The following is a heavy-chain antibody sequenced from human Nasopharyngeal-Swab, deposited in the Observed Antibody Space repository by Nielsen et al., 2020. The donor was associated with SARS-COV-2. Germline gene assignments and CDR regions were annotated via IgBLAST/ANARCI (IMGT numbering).Heavy chain of an antibody. D-gene: IGHD3-22*01. J-gene: IGHJ4*02. CDR2: ISSRSGYI. CDR1: GFTFSSYS. V-gene: IGHV3-21*01. CDR3: ARTRYYDSSGYYPDY. Sequence: GESLKISCAASGFTFSSYSMNWVRQAPVKGLEWVSSISSRSGYIYYADSVEGRFTISRDNAKNSLYLQMHSLRAEDTAVYYCARTRYYDSSGYYPDYWGQGTLVTVSS.